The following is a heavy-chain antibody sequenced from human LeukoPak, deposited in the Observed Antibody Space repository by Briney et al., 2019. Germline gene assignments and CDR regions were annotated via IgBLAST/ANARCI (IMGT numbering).Heavy chain of an antibody. CDR1: GFTFSSYA. CDR2: IKEDGTEK. V-gene: IGHV3-7*01. J-gene: IGHJ4*02. CDR3: AREVVLSASAWFEY. Sequence: HPGGSLRLSCAASGFTFSSYAMSWARQAPGKGLEWVANIKEDGTEKYYQDSVKGRFTISRDNAKNSLYLQMNSLRAEDTAVYYCAREVVLSASAWFEYWGQGTLVTVSS. D-gene: IGHD3-22*01.